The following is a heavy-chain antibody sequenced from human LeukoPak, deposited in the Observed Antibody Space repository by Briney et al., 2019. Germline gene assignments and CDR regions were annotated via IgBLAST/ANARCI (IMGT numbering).Heavy chain of an antibody. J-gene: IGHJ4*02. V-gene: IGHV3-7*01. CDR3: AGGAGFLIDY. Sequence: GGSLRLSCAASGFTFSNYWMNWVRQAPGKGPEWVTIIKKDGSEKYYVDSVKGRFTISRDNAKNSLYLQMNSLRADDTAVYFCAGGAGFLIDYWGQGALVTVSS. D-gene: IGHD2/OR15-2a*01. CDR2: IKKDGSEK. CDR1: GFTFSNYW.